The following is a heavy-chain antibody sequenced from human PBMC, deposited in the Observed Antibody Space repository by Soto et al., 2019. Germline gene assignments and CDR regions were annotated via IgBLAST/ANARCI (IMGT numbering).Heavy chain of an antibody. D-gene: IGHD3-22*01. CDR1: GFTFSSYG. J-gene: IGHJ4*02. Sequence: QVQLVESGGGVVQPGRSLRLSCAAPGFTFSSYGMHWVRQAPGKGLERVAVISYDGSNKYYADSVKGRFTISRDNSKNTMYLQRNSLRAEDTAVYYCAKDREPGYYDSSGYYPTPLDYWGQGTLVTVSS. CDR3: AKDREPGYYDSSGYYPTPLDY. CDR2: ISYDGSNK. V-gene: IGHV3-30*18.